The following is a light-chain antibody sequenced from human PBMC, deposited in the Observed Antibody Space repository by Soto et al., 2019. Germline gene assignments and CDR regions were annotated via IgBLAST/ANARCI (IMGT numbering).Light chain of an antibody. CDR3: CSYAGTYTVV. CDR1: SSDVGDYND. CDR2: EVS. J-gene: IGLJ2*01. Sequence: QSALTQPRSVSGSPGQSVTISCTGTSSDVGDYNDVSYYQQQPGKAPKFIIYEVSKRPSGVPDRFSGSKSGNTASLTISGLQAEDEADYYCCSYAGTYTVVFGGGTKLTVL. V-gene: IGLV2-11*01.